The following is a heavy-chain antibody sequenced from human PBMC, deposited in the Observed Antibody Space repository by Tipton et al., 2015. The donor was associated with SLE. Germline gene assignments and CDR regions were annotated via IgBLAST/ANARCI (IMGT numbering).Heavy chain of an antibody. CDR3: ARAPSHSIHFDC. Sequence: TLSLTCAVSGGSITSVGSWSWIRQPPGKGLEWIGYIYYTGSTNYNPSLESRVTISLDTSKNQFSLEVSSVTAADTAVYYCARAPSHSIHFDCWGQGTLVSVSS. J-gene: IGHJ4*02. D-gene: IGHD6-6*01. CDR2: IYYTGST. V-gene: IGHV4-61*08. CDR1: GGSITSVGS.